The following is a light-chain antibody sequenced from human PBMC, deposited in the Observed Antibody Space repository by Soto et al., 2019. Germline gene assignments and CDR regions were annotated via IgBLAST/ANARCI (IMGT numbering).Light chain of an antibody. V-gene: IGKV3-11*01. Sequence: SLSPGQRATISGRTSLSVSVYLDWYQQKPGQAPRLLISDASNRATGIQARFSGSGSGTDFTLTISCLEPEDFAVYYCHQRQYGIPIKFCQGSRPEVK. CDR1: LSVSVY. CDR3: HQRQYGIPIK. J-gene: IGKJ5*01. CDR2: DAS.